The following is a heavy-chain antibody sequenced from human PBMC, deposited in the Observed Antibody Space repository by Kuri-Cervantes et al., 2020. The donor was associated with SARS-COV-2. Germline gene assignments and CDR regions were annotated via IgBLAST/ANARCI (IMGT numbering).Heavy chain of an antibody. V-gene: IGHV3-30-3*01. Sequence: GGSLRLSCAASGFTFSSYAMHWVRQAPGKGLEWVAVISYDGSNKYYADSVKGRFTISRDNSKNTLYLQMNSLRAEDTAVYYCVIVDTAMVGFGDYWGQGNLVT. D-gene: IGHD5-18*01. CDR2: ISYDGSNK. CDR1: GFTFSSYA. CDR3: VIVDTAMVGFGDY. J-gene: IGHJ4*02.